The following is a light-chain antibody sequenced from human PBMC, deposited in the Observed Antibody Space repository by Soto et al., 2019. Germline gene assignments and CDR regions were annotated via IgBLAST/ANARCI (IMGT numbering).Light chain of an antibody. Sequence: GDRVTIPCRASQSITTYLNWYQQKPGEAPKLLISTSGTLQRGVPSRFSGSGSGTDFTLTITALRPEDFATYFCQQTYSTPYTFGQGTKLEIK. CDR3: QQTYSTPYT. CDR1: QSITTY. V-gene: IGKV1-39*01. CDR2: TSG. J-gene: IGKJ2*01.